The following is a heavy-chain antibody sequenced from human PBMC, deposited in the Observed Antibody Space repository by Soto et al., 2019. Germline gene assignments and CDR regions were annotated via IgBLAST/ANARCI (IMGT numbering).Heavy chain of an antibody. V-gene: IGHV3-21*01. D-gene: IGHD2-21*02. CDR3: AREETAWPLAYGLDV. Sequence: RLSCEASGFSFSTYSMHWVRQAPGKGLEWVSSIGRRSDIYYADSVKGRFTISRDNAKNSVSLQMNSLRDEDTAVYYCAREETAWPLAYGLDVWGQGTRSPSP. J-gene: IGHJ6*02. CDR2: IGRRSDI. CDR1: GFSFSTYS.